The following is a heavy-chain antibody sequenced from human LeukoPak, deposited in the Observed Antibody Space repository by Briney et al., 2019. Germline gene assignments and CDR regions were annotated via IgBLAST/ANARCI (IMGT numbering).Heavy chain of an antibody. CDR3: ARSTYSSSYELDY. CDR2: MNPNSGNT. V-gene: IGHV1-8*03. D-gene: IGHD6-6*01. CDR1: GYTFTSYD. J-gene: IGHJ4*02. Sequence: WASVKVSCKASGYTFTSYDINWVRQATGQGLEWMGWMNPNSGNTGYAQKFQGRVTITRNTSISSAYMELSSLRSEDTAVYYCARSTYSSSYELDYWGQGTLVTVSS.